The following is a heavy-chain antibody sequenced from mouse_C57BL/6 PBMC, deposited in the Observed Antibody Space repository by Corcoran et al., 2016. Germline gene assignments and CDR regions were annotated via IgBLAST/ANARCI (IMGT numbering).Heavy chain of an antibody. CDR2: IDPANGNT. D-gene: IGHD6-1*01. CDR3: ASGHCRSPYAMDY. Sequence: EVQLQQSVAELVRPGASVKLSCTASGFNIKNTYMHWVKQRPEQGLEWIGRIDPANGNTKYAPKFQGKATITADTSSNTAYLQLRSLTSEDTAFYYWASGHCRSPYAMDYWGQGTSVTVSS. V-gene: IGHV14-3*01. CDR1: GFNIKNTY. J-gene: IGHJ4*01.